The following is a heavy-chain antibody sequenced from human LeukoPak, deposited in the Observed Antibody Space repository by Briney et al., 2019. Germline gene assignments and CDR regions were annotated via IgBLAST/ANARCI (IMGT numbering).Heavy chain of an antibody. Sequence: ASVKVSCKASGGTFSSYAISWVRQAPGQGLEWMGIINPSGGSTSYAQKFQGRVTMTRDTSTSTVYMKLSSLRSEDTAVYYCASTPYYYGSGSPNWFDPWGQGTLVTVSS. D-gene: IGHD3-10*01. CDR3: ASTPYYYGSGSPNWFDP. CDR1: GGTFSSYA. V-gene: IGHV1-46*03. CDR2: INPSGGST. J-gene: IGHJ5*02.